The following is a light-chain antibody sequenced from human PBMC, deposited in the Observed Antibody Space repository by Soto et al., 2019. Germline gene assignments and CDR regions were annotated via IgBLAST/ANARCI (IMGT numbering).Light chain of an antibody. J-gene: IGKJ5*01. CDR3: QQSYSTPNT. Sequence: EIQRTQSPSSLSASVGDRSPISCLASQSMNSYLNWYQQEPGKAPKFLIYAAYSLQSVVPSRFSGSGSGTDFTLIISSLQPEDFATYYCQQSYSTPNTVGQGTRLEIK. CDR1: QSMNSY. V-gene: IGKV1-39*01. CDR2: AAY.